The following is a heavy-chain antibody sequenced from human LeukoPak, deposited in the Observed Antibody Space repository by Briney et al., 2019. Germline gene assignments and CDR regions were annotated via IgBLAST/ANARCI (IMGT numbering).Heavy chain of an antibody. CDR3: AKDKYSSGPWYYYYGMDV. J-gene: IGHJ6*02. V-gene: IGHV3-9*01. Sequence: PGGSLRLSCAASGFTFSSYAMSWVRQAPGKGLEWVSGISWNSGSIGYADSVKGRFTISRDNAKNSLYLQMNSLRAEDTALYYCAKDKYSSGPWYYYYGMDVWGQGTTVTVSS. CDR2: ISWNSGSI. D-gene: IGHD6-19*01. CDR1: GFTFSSYA.